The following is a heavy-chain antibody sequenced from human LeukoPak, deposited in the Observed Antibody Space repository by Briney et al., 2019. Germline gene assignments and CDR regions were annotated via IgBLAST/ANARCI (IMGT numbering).Heavy chain of an antibody. D-gene: IGHD2-2*01. CDR3: ARAEDTVVVPAAEKGAYDY. Sequence: SETLSLTCAVYGGSFSGYYWSWIRQPPGKGLEWIGEINHSGSTNYNPSLKSRVTISVDTSKNQFSLKLSSVTAADTAVYYCARAEDTVVVPAAEKGAYDYWGQGTLVTVSS. V-gene: IGHV4-34*01. CDR1: GGSFSGYY. CDR2: INHSGST. J-gene: IGHJ4*02.